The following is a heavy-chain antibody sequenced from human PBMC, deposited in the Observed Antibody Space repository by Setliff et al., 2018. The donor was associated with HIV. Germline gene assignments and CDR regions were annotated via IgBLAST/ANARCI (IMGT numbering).Heavy chain of an antibody. J-gene: IGHJ5*02. CDR1: GFTFNNSHW. CDR2: ISDDGTST. D-gene: IGHD6-13*01. Sequence: GGSLRLSCAVSGFTFNNSHWLHWVRQAPGKGLMWVSHISDDGTSTSYADSVKGRFTISRDNSKNTLYLQMNSLRAEDTAVYYCARPLLQQPVLGINWFDPWGQGTLVTVSS. CDR3: ARPLLQQPVLGINWFDP. V-gene: IGHV3-74*01.